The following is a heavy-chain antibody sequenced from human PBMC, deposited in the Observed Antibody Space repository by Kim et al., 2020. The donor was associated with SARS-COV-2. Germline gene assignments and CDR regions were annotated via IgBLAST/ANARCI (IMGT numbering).Heavy chain of an antibody. V-gene: IGHV7-4-1*02. Sequence: ASVKVSCKASGYTFTSYAMNWVRQAPGQGLEWMGWINTNTGNPTYAQGFTGRFVFSLDTSVSTAYLQISSLKAEDTAVYYCARRYCSGGSCYSGYYYGMDVWGQGTTVTVSS. CDR2: INTNTGNP. D-gene: IGHD2-15*01. CDR1: GYTFTSYA. CDR3: ARRYCSGGSCYSGYYYGMDV. J-gene: IGHJ6*02.